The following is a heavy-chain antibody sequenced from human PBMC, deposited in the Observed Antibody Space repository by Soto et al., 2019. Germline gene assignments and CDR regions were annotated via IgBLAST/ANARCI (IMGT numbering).Heavy chain of an antibody. CDR1: GFTFSSYR. V-gene: IGHV3-48*01. Sequence: EVQLVESGGGLVQPGGSLRLSCAASGFTFSSYRMSWVRQAPGKGLEWVSYISSTGSTIFYADSVKGRFTISRDNAKNSVYLQMNSLRAEETAVYYCAIVGWELLLDYFDYWGQGTLVTVSS. CDR3: AIVGWELLLDYFDY. CDR2: ISSTGSTI. D-gene: IGHD1-26*01. J-gene: IGHJ4*02.